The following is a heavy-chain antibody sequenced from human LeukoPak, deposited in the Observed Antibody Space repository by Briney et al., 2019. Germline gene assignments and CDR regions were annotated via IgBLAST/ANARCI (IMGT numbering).Heavy chain of an antibody. V-gene: IGHV6-1*01. CDR3: AGGYAFDV. J-gene: IGHJ3*01. CDR1: GDSVSNNNGA. Sequence: SQTLSLTCAISGDSVSNNNGAWNWIRQSPSRGLEWLGRTYYRSQWHNDYARSVMSRISVDSDTTKNQFSLHLSSVTPDDTAVYYCAGGYAFDVWGQGTMVTVSS. CDR2: TYYRSQWHN.